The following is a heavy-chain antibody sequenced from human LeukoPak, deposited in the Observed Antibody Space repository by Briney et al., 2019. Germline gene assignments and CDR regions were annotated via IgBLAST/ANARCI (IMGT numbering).Heavy chain of an antibody. D-gene: IGHD5-18*01. CDR2: ISGSGGST. J-gene: IGHJ6*03. Sequence: PGGSLRLSCAASGFIFNSYGMHWVRQAPGKGLEWVSAISGSGGSTYYADSVKGRFTISRDNSKNTLYLQMNSLRAEDTAVYYCAKAPLGSGYSYDIGYYYYMDVWGKGTTVTISS. CDR3: AKAPLGSGYSYDIGYYYYMDV. V-gene: IGHV3-23*01. CDR1: GFIFNSYG.